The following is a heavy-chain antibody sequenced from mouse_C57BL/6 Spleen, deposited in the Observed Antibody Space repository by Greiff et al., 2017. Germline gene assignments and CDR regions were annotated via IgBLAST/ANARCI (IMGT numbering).Heavy chain of an antibody. Sequence: EVKLMESGGGLVKPGGSLKLSCAASGFTFSDYGMHWVRQAPEKGLEWVAYISSGSSTIYYADTVKGRFTISRDNAKNTLFLQMTSLRSEDTAMYYCARRYYGSSYEGYYAMDYWGQGTSVTVSS. V-gene: IGHV5-17*01. CDR1: GFTFSDYG. D-gene: IGHD1-1*01. CDR3: ARRYYGSSYEGYYAMDY. J-gene: IGHJ4*01. CDR2: ISSGSSTI.